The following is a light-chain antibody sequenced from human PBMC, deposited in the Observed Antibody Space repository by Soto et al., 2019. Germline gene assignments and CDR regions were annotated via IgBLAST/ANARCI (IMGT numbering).Light chain of an antibody. CDR3: SLSYSGVRV. J-gene: IGLJ7*01. CDR2: DTT. Sequence: QTVVTQEPSLTGSPGGTGTLTCGSSTGAVTSGHWPYWFQQKPGQVPRALIYDTTNKYSWTPARFSGSLLGGKPALILSGDQPEDEAVYYCSLSYSGVRVVGGGTQLTVL. CDR1: TGAVTSGHW. V-gene: IGLV7-46*01.